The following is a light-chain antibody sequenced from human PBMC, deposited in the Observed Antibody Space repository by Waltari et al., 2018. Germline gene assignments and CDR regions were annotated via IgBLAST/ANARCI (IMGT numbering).Light chain of an antibody. CDR2: YDS. J-gene: IGLJ2*01. V-gene: IGLV3-21*04. CDR1: DIGSQT. Sequence: SYVLTQPPSVSVAPGKTARVICGGNDIGSQTVHWYQQKPGQAPVVVISYDSDRHSGIPERFAGSNSGDTATLTIRRVEAGDEADYYCQVWDSSNDHPVVFGGGTKLTVL. CDR3: QVWDSSNDHPVV.